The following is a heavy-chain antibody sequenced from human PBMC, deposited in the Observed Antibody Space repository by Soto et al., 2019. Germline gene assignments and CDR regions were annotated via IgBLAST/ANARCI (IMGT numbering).Heavy chain of an antibody. J-gene: IGHJ4*02. D-gene: IGHD6-6*01. Sequence: QKQLQESGPGLVKPSKTLSLTCTVSGDSITSSSYYWGWIRQPPGKGLECIGNIYYDGNTYYNPSLKSRVTISLDTSKNQFSLRFNSVTAADTAVYYCARSTIAPRLFMDPFDSWGQGTLVTVSS. CDR3: ARSTIAPRLFMDPFDS. CDR1: GDSITSSSYY. V-gene: IGHV4-39*01. CDR2: IYYDGNT.